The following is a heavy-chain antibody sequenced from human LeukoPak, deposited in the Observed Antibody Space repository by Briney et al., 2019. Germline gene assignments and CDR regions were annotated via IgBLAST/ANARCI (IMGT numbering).Heavy chain of an antibody. Sequence: SETLSLTCTVSGGSISSYYWSWIRQPPGKGLEWIGYIYYSGSTNYNPSLKSRVTISVDTSKNQFSLKLSSVTAADTAVYYCARGLESSWYENYYYYYYMDVWGKGTTVTVSS. V-gene: IGHV4-59*12. J-gene: IGHJ6*03. CDR1: GGSISSYY. CDR2: IYYSGST. CDR3: ARGLESSWYENYYYYYYMDV. D-gene: IGHD6-13*01.